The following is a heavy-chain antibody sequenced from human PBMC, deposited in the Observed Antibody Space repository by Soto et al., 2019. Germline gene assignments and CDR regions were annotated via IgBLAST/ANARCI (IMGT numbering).Heavy chain of an antibody. J-gene: IGHJ4*02. Sequence: SVKVSCKAPGGTFSSYGMSWVRQAPGQGLEWMGGIIPIFGTANYAQKFQGRVTITADESTSTAYMELSSLRSEDTAVYYCASQGRNSYDSSGYPNSGQGTLVTVSS. V-gene: IGHV1-69*13. CDR1: GGTFSSYG. CDR2: IIPIFGTA. CDR3: ASQGRNSYDSSGYPN. D-gene: IGHD3-22*01.